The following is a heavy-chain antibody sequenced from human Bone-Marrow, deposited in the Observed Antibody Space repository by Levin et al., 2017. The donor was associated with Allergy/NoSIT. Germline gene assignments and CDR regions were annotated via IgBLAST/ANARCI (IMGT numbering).Heavy chain of an antibody. CDR2: IKDDGSER. V-gene: IGHV3-7*04. Sequence: GGSLRLSCAASGFTFSTYWMTWVRQAPGKGLEWVANIKDDGSERYYVDSLKGRFTISRDNAKNSLYLQMNSLRVEDTAIYFCVRDQQWLGLDYWGQGILVTVSS. J-gene: IGHJ4*02. CDR1: GFTFSTYW. CDR3: VRDQQWLGLDY. D-gene: IGHD6-19*01.